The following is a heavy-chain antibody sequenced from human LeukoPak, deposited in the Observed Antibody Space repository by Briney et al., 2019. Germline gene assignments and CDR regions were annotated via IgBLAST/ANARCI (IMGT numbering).Heavy chain of an antibody. Sequence: GGSLRLSCTASGFTFSSYSMNWVRQAPGKGLEWVSGISGSGDFTYYAHSVKGRFTISRDNSKNTLYLQMNSLGAEDTGVYYCAKDWDSGSYFADYWGQGTLVTVSS. J-gene: IGHJ4*02. CDR3: AKDWDSGSYFADY. V-gene: IGHV3-23*01. CDR1: GFTFSSYS. CDR2: ISGSGDFT. D-gene: IGHD1-26*01.